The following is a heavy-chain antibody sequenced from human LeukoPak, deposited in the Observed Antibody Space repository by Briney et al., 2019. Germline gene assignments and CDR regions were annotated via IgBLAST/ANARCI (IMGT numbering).Heavy chain of an antibody. CDR2: IYYSGST. Sequence: PSETLSLTCTVSGCSISSSSYYWGWIRQPPGKGLEWIGSIYYSGSTYYNPSLKSRVTISVDTSKNQFSLKLSSVTAADTAVYYCARHYYDSSGYLDAFDIWGQGTMVTVSS. CDR1: GCSISSSSYY. CDR3: ARHYYDSSGYLDAFDI. J-gene: IGHJ3*02. V-gene: IGHV4-39*01. D-gene: IGHD3-22*01.